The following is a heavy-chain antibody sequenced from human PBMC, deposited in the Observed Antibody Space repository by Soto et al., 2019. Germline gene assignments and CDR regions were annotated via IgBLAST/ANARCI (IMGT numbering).Heavy chain of an antibody. CDR2: IWYDGSNK. D-gene: IGHD4-17*01. Sequence: QVQLVESGGGVVQPGRSLRLSCAASGFTFSSYGMHWVRQAPGKGLEWVAVIWYDGSNKYYADSVKGRFTISRDNSKNTLYLQMNSLRAEDTAVYYCARVSGYGDYESTPNDDYWGQGTLVTVSS. CDR1: GFTFSSYG. V-gene: IGHV3-33*01. CDR3: ARVSGYGDYESTPNDDY. J-gene: IGHJ4*02.